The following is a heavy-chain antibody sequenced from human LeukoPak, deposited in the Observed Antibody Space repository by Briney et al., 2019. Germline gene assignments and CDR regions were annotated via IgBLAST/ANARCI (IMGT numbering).Heavy chain of an antibody. Sequence: ASVKVSCKASGYTFTSYDINWVRQATGQGLEWMGWMNPNSGNTGYAQKFQGRVTITADGSTSTAYMELSSLRSEDTAVYYCASDRLGYQLLFDYWGQGTLVTVSS. V-gene: IGHV1-8*03. CDR3: ASDRLGYQLLFDY. CDR1: GYTFTSYD. D-gene: IGHD2-2*01. J-gene: IGHJ4*02. CDR2: MNPNSGNT.